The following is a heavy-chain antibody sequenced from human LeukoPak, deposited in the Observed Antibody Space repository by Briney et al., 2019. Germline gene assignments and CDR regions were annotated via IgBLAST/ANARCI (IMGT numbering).Heavy chain of an antibody. D-gene: IGHD3-22*01. Sequence: PGGSLRLSCAASGFTFSDYYMSWIRQAPGKGLEWVSYISSSGSTIYYADSVKGRFTISRDNAKNSLYLQMNGLRAEDTAVYYCARAYDSSGYYLDYWGQGTLVTVSS. CDR2: ISSSGSTI. CDR1: GFTFSDYY. J-gene: IGHJ4*02. CDR3: ARAYDSSGYYLDY. V-gene: IGHV3-11*01.